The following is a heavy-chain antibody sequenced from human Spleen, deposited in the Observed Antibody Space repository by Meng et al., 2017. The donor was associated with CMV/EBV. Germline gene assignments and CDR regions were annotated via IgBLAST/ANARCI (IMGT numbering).Heavy chain of an antibody. D-gene: IGHD3-3*01. Sequence: SVKVSCKASGGTFGNYAISWVRQAPGQGLEWMGGIIPVPPMTNYTQKFQGRLIITADSSTTTAFLELSSLRSEDTAMYYGARVGDYDFWNNYARGAFDIWGQGTMVTVSS. CDR3: ARVGDYDFWNNYARGAFDI. CDR1: GGTFGNYA. CDR2: IIPVPPMT. J-gene: IGHJ3*02. V-gene: IGHV1-69*10.